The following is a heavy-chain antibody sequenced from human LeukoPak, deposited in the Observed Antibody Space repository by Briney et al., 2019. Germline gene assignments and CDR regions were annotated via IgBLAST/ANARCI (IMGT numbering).Heavy chain of an antibody. Sequence: GGPLRLSCTTSGFTFGDYAMTWVRQAPGKGLEWVGFIRSKIYGGTPEYAASVKGRFTISRDDSKGIAYLQMNSLKTEDTGVYYCTRDQTPYYWGQGTLVTVPS. V-gene: IGHV3-49*04. CDR2: IRSKIYGGTP. CDR1: GFTFGDYA. CDR3: TRDQTPYY. J-gene: IGHJ4*02.